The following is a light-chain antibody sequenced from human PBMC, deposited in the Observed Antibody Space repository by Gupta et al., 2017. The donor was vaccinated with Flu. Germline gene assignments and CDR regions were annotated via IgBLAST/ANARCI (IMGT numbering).Light chain of an antibody. Sequence: QSALTQPASVSGSPGQSITISCTGTSSDVGGYNYVSWYQQHPGKAPKLMIYEVSNRPSGVSKRFSGSKSGNTASLTISGIQAEDEADYYCSSYTSSSTLVFGGGTKLTVL. CDR3: SSYTSSSTLV. CDR1: SSDVGGYNY. V-gene: IGLV2-14*01. CDR2: EVS. J-gene: IGLJ3*02.